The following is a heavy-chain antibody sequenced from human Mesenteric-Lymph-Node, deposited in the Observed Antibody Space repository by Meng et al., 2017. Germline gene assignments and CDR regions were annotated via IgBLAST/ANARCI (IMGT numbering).Heavy chain of an antibody. J-gene: IGHJ2*01. CDR3: VRDGSSSSGGTL. Sequence: LQEPGPGSGKPSGTRSLPFPVLCASISSYYWSWIRQPPGKGLEWIGYIYYSGSTNYNPSLKTRITMSVDTSKSQFSLKLTSITAADTAVYYCVRDGSSSSGGTLWGRGTLVTVSS. CDR2: IYYSGST. D-gene: IGHD2-2*01. CDR1: CASISSYY. V-gene: IGHV4-59*12.